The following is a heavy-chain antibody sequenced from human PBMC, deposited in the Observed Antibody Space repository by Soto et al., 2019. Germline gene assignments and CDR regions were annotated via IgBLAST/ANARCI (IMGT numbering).Heavy chain of an antibody. Sequence: PSETLSLTCSVSGYLISSGYYWGWVRQTPGKGLEWLGSIDYSGKTYKNPSLKSRVSASVDLSQNQFSLNLRSVTAADTAVYYCARDPSGWFDPWGQGTLVTVSS. CDR3: ARDPSGWFDP. V-gene: IGHV4-38-2*02. CDR2: IDYSGKT. CDR1: GYLISSGYY. J-gene: IGHJ5*02.